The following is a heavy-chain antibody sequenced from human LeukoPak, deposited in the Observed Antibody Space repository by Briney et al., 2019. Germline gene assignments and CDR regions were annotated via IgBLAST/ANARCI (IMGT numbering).Heavy chain of an antibody. J-gene: IGHJ6*02. V-gene: IGHV4-34*01. CDR2: INHSGST. CDR1: GRSFSGYY. D-gene: IGHD6-13*01. Sequence: SETLSLTCAVYGRSFSGYYWSWIRQPPGKGLEWIGEINHSGSTNYNPSLKSRVTISVDTSKNQFSLKLSSVTAADTAVYYCARGRVWQQLVRVRIYGMDVWGQGTTVTVSS. CDR3: ARGRVWQQLVRVRIYGMDV.